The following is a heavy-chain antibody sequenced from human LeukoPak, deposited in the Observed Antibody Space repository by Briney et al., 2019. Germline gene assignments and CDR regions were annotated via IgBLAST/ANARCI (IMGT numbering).Heavy chain of an antibody. Sequence: SGPTLVNPTQTLTLTCTFSGFSLSTSGVGVGWIRQPPGKALEWLALIYWDDDKRYSPSLKSRLTITKEPSKNQVVLTMTNIDPVDTATYYCANLGSQWLVLDYWGQGTLVTVSS. V-gene: IGHV2-5*02. CDR3: ANLGSQWLVLDY. CDR2: IYWDDDK. J-gene: IGHJ4*02. CDR1: GFSLSTSGVG. D-gene: IGHD6-19*01.